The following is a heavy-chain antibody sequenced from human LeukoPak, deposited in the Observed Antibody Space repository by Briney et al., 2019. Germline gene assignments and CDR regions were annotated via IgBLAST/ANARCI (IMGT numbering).Heavy chain of an antibody. J-gene: IGHJ4*02. CDR2: ISAYNGNT. CDR1: GYTFTSYG. V-gene: IGHV1-18*01. CDR3: ARDPFGGIVATDLSGDFDY. D-gene: IGHD5-12*01. Sequence: GASVKVSCKASGYTFTSYGISWVRQAPGQGLEWMGWISAYNGNTNYAQKLQGRVTMTRDTSISTAYMELSRLRSDDTAVYYCARDPFGGIVATDLSGDFDYWGQGTLVTVSS.